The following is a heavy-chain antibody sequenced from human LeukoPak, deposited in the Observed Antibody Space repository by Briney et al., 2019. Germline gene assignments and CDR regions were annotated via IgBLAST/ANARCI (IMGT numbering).Heavy chain of an antibody. D-gene: IGHD3-10*01. CDR2: IKQDGSEK. J-gene: IGHJ4*02. CDR1: GFTFSSYC. CDR3: ARETYGSVPEYYFDY. V-gene: IGHV3-7*01. Sequence: GGSLRLSCAASGFTFSSYCMSWVRQAPGKGLEWVANIKQDGSEKYYVDSVKGRFTISRDNAKNSLYLQMNSLRAEDTAVYYCARETYGSVPEYYFDYWGQGTLVTVSS.